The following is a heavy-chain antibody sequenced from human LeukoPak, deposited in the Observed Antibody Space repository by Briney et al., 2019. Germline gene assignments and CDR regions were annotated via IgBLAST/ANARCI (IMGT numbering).Heavy chain of an antibody. CDR1: GFTFSSYS. J-gene: IGHJ3*01. V-gene: IGHV3-23*01. CDR2: ITGSGGST. CDR3: AKGIAGWGAFDV. Sequence: GGSLRLSCAASGFTFSSYSMNWVRQAPGKGLEWVSRITGSGGSTYYGGSVKGRFTISRDNSKNTLYLQMNSLRAEDTAVYYCAKGIAGWGAFDVWGQGTMVTVSS. D-gene: IGHD6-19*01.